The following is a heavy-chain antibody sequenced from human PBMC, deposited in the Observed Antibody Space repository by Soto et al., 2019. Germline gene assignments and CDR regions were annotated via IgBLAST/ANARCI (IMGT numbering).Heavy chain of an antibody. CDR1: GYTFTSYG. CDR3: AREGGTMVRGKTDYYYYGMDV. J-gene: IGHJ6*02. Sequence: ASVKVSCKASGYTFTSYGISWVRQAPGQGLEWMGWISAYNGNTNYAQKLQGRVTMTTDTSTSPAYMELRSLRSDDTAVYYCAREGGTMVRGKTDYYYYGMDVWGQGTTVTVSS. CDR2: ISAYNGNT. D-gene: IGHD3-10*01. V-gene: IGHV1-18*01.